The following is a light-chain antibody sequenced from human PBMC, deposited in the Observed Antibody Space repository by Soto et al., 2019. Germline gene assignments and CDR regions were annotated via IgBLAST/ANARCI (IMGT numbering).Light chain of an antibody. CDR1: NIGGKN. Sequence: SYELAQPLSVSVALGQTATITCGGNNIGGKNVHWYQQKPGQAPVLVIYRDYNRPSGIPERFSGSNSGHTATLTISRVQPGDEADYYCPVWDNRGYVFGTGTKVTVL. V-gene: IGLV3-9*01. J-gene: IGLJ1*01. CDR3: PVWDNRGYV. CDR2: RDY.